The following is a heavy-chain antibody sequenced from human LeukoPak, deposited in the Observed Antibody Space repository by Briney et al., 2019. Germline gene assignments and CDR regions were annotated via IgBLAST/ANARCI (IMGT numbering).Heavy chain of an antibody. CDR2: IYYSGST. CDR3: ARSDIVVVPAAMRGGYFDY. V-gene: IGHV4-39*01. CDR1: GGSISSSSYY. Sequence: SETLSLTCTVSGGSISSSSYYWGWIRQPPGKGLEWIGSIYYSGSTYYNPSLKSRVTISVDTSKNQFSLKLSSVTAADTAVYYCARSDIVVVPAAMRGGYFDYWGQGTLVTVSS. J-gene: IGHJ4*02. D-gene: IGHD2-2*01.